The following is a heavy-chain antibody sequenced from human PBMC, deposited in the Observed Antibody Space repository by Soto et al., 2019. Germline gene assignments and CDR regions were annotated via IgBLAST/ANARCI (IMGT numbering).Heavy chain of an antibody. D-gene: IGHD1-1*01. CDR3: ARDQLKGNWFDP. V-gene: IGHV4-30-2*01. CDR2: IYHSGST. Sequence: QLQLQESGSGLVRPSQTLSLTCAVSGGSISSGGYSWYWLRQPPGKGLEWIGYIYHSGSTLYKPSLKSQVTISVDKSTIQFSLKLTSVTAADTAVYYCARDQLKGNWFDPWGQGTLVTVSS. J-gene: IGHJ5*02. CDR1: GGSISSGGYS.